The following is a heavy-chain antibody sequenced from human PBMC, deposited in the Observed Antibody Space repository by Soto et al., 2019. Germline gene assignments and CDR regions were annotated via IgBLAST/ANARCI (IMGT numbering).Heavy chain of an antibody. D-gene: IGHD6-19*01. CDR1: GGTFSSYA. V-gene: IGHV1-69*13. J-gene: IGHJ6*02. CDR2: IIPIFGTA. Sequence: SVKVSCKASGGTFSSYAISWVRQAPGQGLEWMGGIIPIFGTANYAQKFQGRVTITADESTSTAYMELSSLRSEDTAVYYCARVIAVAGREGYYYYYGMDVWGQGTTVTVSS. CDR3: ARVIAVAGREGYYYYYGMDV.